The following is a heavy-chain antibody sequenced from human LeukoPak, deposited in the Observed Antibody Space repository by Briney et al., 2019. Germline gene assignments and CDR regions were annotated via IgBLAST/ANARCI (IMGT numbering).Heavy chain of an antibody. D-gene: IGHD4-23*01. Sequence: GGSLRLSCATSGFIFRAYWMTRVRQAPGKGLEWVANIHQDGSEKYHVDSVKGRFTISRDNANNLLFLQMHSLRAEDTAVYYCAKGEGGYSSWGQGTLVTVSS. CDR3: AKGEGGYSS. J-gene: IGHJ5*02. CDR1: GFIFRAYW. CDR2: IHQDGSEK. V-gene: IGHV3-7*01.